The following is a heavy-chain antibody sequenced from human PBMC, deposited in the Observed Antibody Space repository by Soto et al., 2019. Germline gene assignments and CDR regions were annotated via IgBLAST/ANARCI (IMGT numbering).Heavy chain of an antibody. CDR3: ARKDYGDYGALFNY. D-gene: IGHD4-17*01. Sequence: QVQLQESGPGLVKPSQTLSLTCTVSGGSISSGDYYWSWIRQPPGKGLEWIGYIYYSGSAYYNPSLNGRATISVDTPKTQFSLKLGSVTAADTAVYYCARKDYGDYGALFNYWGQGTLVTVSS. CDR1: GGSISSGDYY. J-gene: IGHJ4*02. V-gene: IGHV4-30-4*01. CDR2: IYYSGSA.